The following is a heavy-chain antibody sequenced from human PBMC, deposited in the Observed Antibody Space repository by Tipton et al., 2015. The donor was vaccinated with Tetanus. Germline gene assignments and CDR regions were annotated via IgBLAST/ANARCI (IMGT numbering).Heavy chain of an antibody. V-gene: IGHV4-39*01. J-gene: IGHJ4*02. CDR2: FYYGGRS. D-gene: IGHD2-8*02. CDR1: GGSITSRSSY. CDR3: VRHGGLVGIYFDT. Sequence: TLSLTCSVSGGSITSRSSYWGWIRQPPGKGLEWIATFYYGGRSYFNPSLKSRISTSVDTSRNQFSLNLSSVTATDTAIYYCVRHGGLVGIYFDTWGQGSLVTAAS.